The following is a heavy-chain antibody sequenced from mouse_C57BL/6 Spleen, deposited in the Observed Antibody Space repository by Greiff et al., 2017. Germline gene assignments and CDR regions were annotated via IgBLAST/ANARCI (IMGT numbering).Heavy chain of an antibody. CDR3: AREGDSSGYYARDY. CDR2: LNYDGTST. V-gene: IGHV5-16*01. J-gene: IGHJ4*01. CDR1: GFTFSDYY. D-gene: IGHD3-2*02. Sequence: EVQLLESEGRLAQPGRSMQLSCTAPGFTFSDYYMAWVPPVPENGLEWVPNLNYDGTSTYYPDSLKSRFIISRDNAKNMLYLPMSSLKSEDTATYYCAREGDSSGYYARDYGGQGTSGTVPS.